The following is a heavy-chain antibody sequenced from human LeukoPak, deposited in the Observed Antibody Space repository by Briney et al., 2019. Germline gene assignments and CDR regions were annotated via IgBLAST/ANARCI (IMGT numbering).Heavy chain of an antibody. CDR2: ISAYNGNT. J-gene: IGHJ3*02. Sequence: ASVKVSCKASGYTFTSYGISWVRQAPGQGLEWMGWISAYNGNTNYAQKFQGRVTITADESTSTAYMELSSLRSEDTAVYYCAGETSSDAFDIWGQGTMVTVSS. V-gene: IGHV1-18*01. CDR3: AGETSSDAFDI. D-gene: IGHD2-2*01. CDR1: GYTFTSYG.